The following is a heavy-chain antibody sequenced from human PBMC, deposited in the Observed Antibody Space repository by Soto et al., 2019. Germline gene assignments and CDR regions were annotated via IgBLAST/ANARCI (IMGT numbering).Heavy chain of an antibody. CDR1: GFIFSSYA. Sequence: LRLSCAASGFIFSSYAMHWVRRAPGKGLEWVAVISFDGSYKYYADSVKGRFTISRDNSKNTLCLQMNSLRAEDTAVYYCPRGYDFWSGYYYPYGMDVWGQGTTVTVS. J-gene: IGHJ6*02. CDR2: ISFDGSYK. V-gene: IGHV3-30-3*01. CDR3: PRGYDFWSGYYYPYGMDV. D-gene: IGHD3-3*01.